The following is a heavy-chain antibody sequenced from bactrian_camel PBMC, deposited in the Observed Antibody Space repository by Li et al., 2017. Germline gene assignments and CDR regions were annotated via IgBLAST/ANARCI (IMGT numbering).Heavy chain of an antibody. D-gene: IGHD6*01. J-gene: IGHJ4*01. Sequence: HVQLVESGGGKVQAGETLRLSCIASGYIYTGDRMSWFRQRPGKEREAVATIWTLGGITAYTDSVKGRFTISQDSGGNTLHLQMSSLKPEDTAMYYCAAGWDSRYIWYQSPSYKYWGQGTQVTVS. CDR2: IWTLGGIT. V-gene: IGHV3S1*01. CDR3: AAGWDSRYIWYQSPSYKY. CDR1: GYIYTGDR.